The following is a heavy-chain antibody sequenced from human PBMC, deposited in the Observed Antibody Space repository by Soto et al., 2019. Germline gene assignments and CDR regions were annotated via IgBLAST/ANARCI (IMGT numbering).Heavy chain of an antibody. Sequence: QVQLQQWGAGLLKPSETLSLTCAVYGGSFSAYYWSWIRQSPGKGLEWIGEIHHSGTTNYKPSLKSQVPLSVHTSKHQFSLELGSVTAAATAVYYCASYGSGSYYNGYYFDYWGQGTLVTVSS. J-gene: IGHJ4*02. CDR1: GGSFSAYY. CDR2: IHHSGTT. CDR3: ASYGSGSYYNGYYFDY. D-gene: IGHD3-10*01. V-gene: IGHV4-34*01.